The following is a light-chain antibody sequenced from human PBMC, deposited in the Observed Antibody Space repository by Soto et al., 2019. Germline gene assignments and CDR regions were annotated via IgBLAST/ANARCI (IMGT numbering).Light chain of an antibody. Sequence: IQLTQSPSSLSASVGDRVTITCRASQAISSHLAWYQQKPGKAPKLLIYGAFNRAAGIPARFSGSGSGTDFTLTISSLEPEDSAVYYCQQRNIWPPVTFGQGTRLEIK. CDR3: QQRNIWPPVT. CDR2: GAF. V-gene: IGKV1-9*01. J-gene: IGKJ5*01. CDR1: QAISSH.